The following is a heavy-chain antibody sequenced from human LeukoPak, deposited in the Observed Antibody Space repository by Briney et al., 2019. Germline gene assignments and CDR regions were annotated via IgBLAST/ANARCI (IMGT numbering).Heavy chain of an antibody. CDR2: IYHSGST. D-gene: IGHD1-14*01. Sequence: SETLSLTCAGSGGSISSGGYSWSCIRQPPGKGLEGIGYIYHSGSTYYNPSLKSRVTISVDRSKNQFSLKLSSVTAADTAVYYCARDTGGYYFDYWGQGTLVTVSS. CDR1: GGSISSGGYS. V-gene: IGHV4-30-2*01. J-gene: IGHJ4*02. CDR3: ARDTGGYYFDY.